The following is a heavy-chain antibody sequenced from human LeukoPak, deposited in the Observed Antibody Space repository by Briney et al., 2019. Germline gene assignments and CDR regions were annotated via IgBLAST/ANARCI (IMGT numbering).Heavy chain of an antibody. CDR1: GGSFSGYY. CDR3: ARGPPIVATIHYYYYGMDV. CDR2: INHSGST. J-gene: IGHJ6*02. D-gene: IGHD5-12*01. Sequence: PSETLSLTCAVYGGSFSGYYWSWIRQPPGKGLEWIGEINHSGSTNYNPSLKSRVTISVDTSKNQFSLKLSSVTAADTAVYYCARGPPIVATIHYYYYGMDVWGQGTTVTVSS. V-gene: IGHV4-34*01.